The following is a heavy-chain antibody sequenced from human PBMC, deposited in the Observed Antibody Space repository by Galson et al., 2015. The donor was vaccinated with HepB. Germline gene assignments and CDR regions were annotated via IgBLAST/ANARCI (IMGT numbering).Heavy chain of an antibody. V-gene: IGHV3-74*01. CDR3: ARGIAVTGAGVDY. CDR2: ISSDGKGI. CDR1: GFTFTNYY. J-gene: IGHJ4*02. D-gene: IGHD6-19*01. Sequence: SLRLSCAASGFTFTNYYMDWVRQAPGKGLVWVSHISSDGKGIAFADSVKGRFTISGDNAKNTVYLQMNSLRAEDTAVYFCARGIAVTGAGVDYWGQGTLVTVSS.